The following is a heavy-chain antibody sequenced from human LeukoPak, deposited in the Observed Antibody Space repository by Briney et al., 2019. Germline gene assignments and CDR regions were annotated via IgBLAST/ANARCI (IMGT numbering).Heavy chain of an antibody. J-gene: IGHJ4*02. Sequence: GGSLRLSCAASEFTFSNYWMTWVRQAPGKGLEWVANIKEDGSDKYYVDFVKGRFTISRDNAKNSLYLQMNNLRAEDTAVYYCARDVGYLRFDYWGQGTLVTVSS. CDR2: IKEDGSDK. D-gene: IGHD5-18*01. CDR1: EFTFSNYW. CDR3: ARDVGYLRFDY. V-gene: IGHV3-7*01.